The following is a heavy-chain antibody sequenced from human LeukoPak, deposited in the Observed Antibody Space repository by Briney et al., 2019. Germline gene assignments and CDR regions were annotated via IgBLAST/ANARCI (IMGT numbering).Heavy chain of an antibody. CDR3: AKDITMVRGSWDYFDY. Sequence: GGSLRLSCAASGFTFSSYAMSWVRQAPGKGLEWVSAISGSGGSTYYADSVKGRFTISRDNSKNTLYLQMNSLRAEDTAVYYCAKDITMVRGSWDYFDYWGQGTLVTVSS. D-gene: IGHD3-10*01. V-gene: IGHV3-23*01. CDR2: ISGSGGST. CDR1: GFTFSSYA. J-gene: IGHJ4*02.